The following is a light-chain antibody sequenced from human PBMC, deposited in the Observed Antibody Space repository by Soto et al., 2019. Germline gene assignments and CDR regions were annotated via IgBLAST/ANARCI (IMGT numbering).Light chain of an antibody. Sequence: QSALTQPRSVSGSPGQSVTISCTGTSSDVGGYNYVSWYQQHPGKAPKLKIYDVTKRASGVPERFSGSKSGNTASLTISGLQAEDEADYYCCSYAGTYTYVFGSGTKLTVL. CDR3: CSYAGTYTYV. V-gene: IGLV2-11*01. J-gene: IGLJ1*01. CDR1: SSDVGGYNY. CDR2: DVT.